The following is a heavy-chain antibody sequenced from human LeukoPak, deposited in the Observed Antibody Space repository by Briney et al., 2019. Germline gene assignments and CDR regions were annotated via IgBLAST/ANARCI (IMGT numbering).Heavy chain of an antibody. CDR2: FGNSGGGT. CDR1: GFSFSNNA. Sequence: QPGGSLRLSCASSGFSFSNNAMSWVRQAPGNGLEWVSAFGNSGGGTYYADSLQGRFTISRDNSKNTLYLQMNSLRAEDTAVYYCVKRYCSGDTCYSAFDYWGHGTLVTVSS. J-gene: IGHJ4*01. D-gene: IGHD2-15*01. CDR3: VKRYCSGDTCYSAFDY. V-gene: IGHV3-23*01.